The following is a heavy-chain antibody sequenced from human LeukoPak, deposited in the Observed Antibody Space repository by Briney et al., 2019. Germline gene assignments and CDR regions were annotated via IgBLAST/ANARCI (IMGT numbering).Heavy chain of an antibody. CDR1: GGSISGYY. J-gene: IGHJ4*02. Sequence: SETLSLTCTVSGGSISGYYWTWIRQPPGKGLEWIGEINHSGSTNYNPSLKSRVTISVDTSKNQFSLKLSSVTAADTAVYYCARGRGDSSGYYYVAYWGQGTLVTVSS. CDR3: ARGRGDSSGYYYVAY. D-gene: IGHD3-22*01. CDR2: INHSGST. V-gene: IGHV4-34*01.